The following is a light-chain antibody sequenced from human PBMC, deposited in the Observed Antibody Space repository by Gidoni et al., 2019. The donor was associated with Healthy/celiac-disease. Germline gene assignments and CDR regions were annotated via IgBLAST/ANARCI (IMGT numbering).Light chain of an antibody. V-gene: IGKV1-9*01. Sequence: DIQLTQSPSFLSASVGDRVTITCRASQGISSYLAWFQQKPGKAPKLLIYAASTLESGVPSRFSGSGSGTEFTLTISSLQPEDFATYYCQQLNSSPHTFGPXTKVDIK. CDR3: QQLNSSPHT. J-gene: IGKJ3*01. CDR1: QGISSY. CDR2: AAS.